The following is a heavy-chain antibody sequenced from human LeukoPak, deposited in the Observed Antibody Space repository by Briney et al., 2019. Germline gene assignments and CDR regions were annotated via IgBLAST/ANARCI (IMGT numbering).Heavy chain of an antibody. CDR3: ARGPPLTYDHTPEGYYHYYMDV. CDR2: IIPNSGGT. Sequence: ASVKVSCKASGGTFSSYAISWVRQAPGQGLEWMGGIIPNSGGTNYAQKFQGRVTMTRDTSISTAYMELNSLRSGDTAVYYCARGPPLTYDHTPEGYYHYYMDVWGTGTTVTISS. D-gene: IGHD1-14*01. CDR1: GGTFSSYA. J-gene: IGHJ6*03. V-gene: IGHV1-2*02.